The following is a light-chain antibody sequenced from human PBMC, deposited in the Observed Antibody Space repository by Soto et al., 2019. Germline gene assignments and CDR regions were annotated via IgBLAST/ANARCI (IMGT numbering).Light chain of an antibody. V-gene: IGKV3-11*01. CDR2: GAS. CDR3: QQHSTWPLT. J-gene: IGKJ4*01. Sequence: EIVLTQSPATLSLSPGERATLSCRSSQSVSSYSAWYQQKPGQAPRLLIYGASNRATGIPARFSGSGSGTDFTLTISSLEPEDFAVYYCQQHSTWPLTFGGGTKVDI. CDR1: QSVSSY.